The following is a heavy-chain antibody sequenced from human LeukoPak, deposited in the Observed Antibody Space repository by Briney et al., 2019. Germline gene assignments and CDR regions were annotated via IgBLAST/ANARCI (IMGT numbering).Heavy chain of an antibody. V-gene: IGHV4-39*01. CDR2: IYYSGST. D-gene: IGHD6-6*01. CDR3: ARKVVAAPIPYYYGMDV. Sequence: PSETLSLTCTVSGGSISSSSYYWGWIRQPPGKGLEWIGSIYYSGSTYYNPSLKSRVTISVDTSKNQFSLKLSSVTAADTAVYYCARKVVAAPIPYYYGMDVWGQGTTVTVSS. CDR1: GGSISSSSYY. J-gene: IGHJ6*02.